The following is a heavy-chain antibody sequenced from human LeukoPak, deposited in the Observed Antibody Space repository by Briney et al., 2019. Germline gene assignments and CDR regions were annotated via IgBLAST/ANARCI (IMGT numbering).Heavy chain of an antibody. CDR3: ATGGGYSGYDPFDY. J-gene: IGHJ4*02. D-gene: IGHD5-12*01. Sequence: GGSLRLSCAASGFTFSTYAMHWVRQAPGKGLEWVAVISYDGSNKYYADSVKGRFTISRDNSKNTLYLQMNSLRAEDTAVYYCATGGGYSGYDPFDYWGQGTLVTVSS. V-gene: IGHV3-30*04. CDR1: GFTFSTYA. CDR2: ISYDGSNK.